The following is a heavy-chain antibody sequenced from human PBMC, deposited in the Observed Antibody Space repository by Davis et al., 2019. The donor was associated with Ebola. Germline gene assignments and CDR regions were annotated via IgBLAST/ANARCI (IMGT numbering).Heavy chain of an antibody. J-gene: IGHJ4*02. Sequence: GESLKISCAASGFTVSSNYMSWLRQAPGKGLEWVSVIYSGGSTYYADSVKGRFTISRDNSKNTLYLQMNSLRAEDTTVYYCARVPVVITNLEAYFDYWGQGTLVTVSS. CDR1: GFTVSSNY. V-gene: IGHV3-66*01. CDR2: IYSGGST. CDR3: ARVPVVITNLEAYFDY. D-gene: IGHD3-22*01.